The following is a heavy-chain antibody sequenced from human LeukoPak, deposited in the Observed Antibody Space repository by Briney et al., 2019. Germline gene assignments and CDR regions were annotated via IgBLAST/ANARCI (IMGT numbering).Heavy chain of an antibody. J-gene: IGHJ3*02. CDR2: ISSSGSTI. V-gene: IGHV3-48*03. Sequence: GESLRLSCVASGFTFSIYEMNWVRQAPGKGLEWISYISSSGSTIHYADSVKGRFTISRDSAKNSLYLQMNSLRAEDTAVYYCASETFDAFDIWGQGTMVTVSS. CDR1: GFTFSIYE. CDR3: ASETFDAFDI. D-gene: IGHD2/OR15-2a*01.